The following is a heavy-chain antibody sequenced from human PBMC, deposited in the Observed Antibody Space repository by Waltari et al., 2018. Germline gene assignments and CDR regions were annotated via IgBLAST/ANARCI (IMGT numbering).Heavy chain of an antibody. Sequence: QVQLVQSGPEVQPPGCSVQVSCKSSGGPFSSVGRNWLRQVPGQGLEWMGKIIPMPGITDYEQKFQGRLRITADRSTTTGYMELRSLGTEDTAIYYCARRVSTKGAFEVWGRGTLVTVSP. CDR1: GGPFSSVG. V-gene: IGHV1-69*02. D-gene: IGHD5-12*01. CDR3: ARRVSTKGAFEV. CDR2: IIPMPGIT. J-gene: IGHJ3*01.